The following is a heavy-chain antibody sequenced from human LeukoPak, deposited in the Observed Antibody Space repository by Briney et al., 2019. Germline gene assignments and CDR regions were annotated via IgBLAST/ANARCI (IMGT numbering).Heavy chain of an antibody. CDR2: IYYSGST. CDR3: ARHGYSVAGIAG. CDR1: GGSISSSSYY. Sequence: SQTLSLTHTVSGGSISSSSYYWGWIRQPPGKGLERFGSIYYSGSTYYNPSLKRRVTISVATSKNQFSLKLSSVTAADTAVYYCARHGYSVAGIAGWGQGTMVTVSS. J-gene: IGHJ3*01. D-gene: IGHD6-19*01. V-gene: IGHV4-39*01.